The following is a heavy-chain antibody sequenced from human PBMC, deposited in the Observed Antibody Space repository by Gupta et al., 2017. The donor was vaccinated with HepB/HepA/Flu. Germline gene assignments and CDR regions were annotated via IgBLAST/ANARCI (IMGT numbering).Heavy chain of an antibody. CDR2: IKSKTDGGTT. CDR1: GFTFSNAW. D-gene: IGHD3-3*01. Sequence: EVQLVESGGGLVKPGGSLRLSCAASGFTFSNAWMSWVRPAPGKGLEWVDRIKSKTDGGTTDYAAPVKGRFTISRDDSKNTLYLQMNSLKTEDTAVYYCTTSDYLRFGGYMDVWGKGTTVTVSS. V-gene: IGHV3-15*01. J-gene: IGHJ6*03. CDR3: TTSDYLRFGGYMDV.